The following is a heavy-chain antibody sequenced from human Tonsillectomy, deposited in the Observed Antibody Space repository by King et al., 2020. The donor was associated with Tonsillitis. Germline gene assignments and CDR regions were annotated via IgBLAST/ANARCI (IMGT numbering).Heavy chain of an antibody. D-gene: IGHD3-3*01. V-gene: IGHV4-39*01. Sequence: QLQESGPGLVKPSETLSLTCTVSGGSISSSSYYWGWIRQPPGKGLEWIGSIYYSGSTYYNPSLKSRVTISVDTSKNQFSLQLSSVTAADTAVYYCASYPFGVVIIGYAFDIWGQGTMVTVSS. CDR1: GGSISSSSYY. CDR3: ASYPFGVVIIGYAFDI. J-gene: IGHJ3*02. CDR2: IYYSGST.